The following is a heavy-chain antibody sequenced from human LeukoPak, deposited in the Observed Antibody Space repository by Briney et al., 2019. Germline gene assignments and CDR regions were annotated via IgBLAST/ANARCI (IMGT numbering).Heavy chain of an antibody. J-gene: IGHJ6*02. D-gene: IGHD2-21*02. CDR3: ARDGGDLMSLTDYYYYGMDV. V-gene: IGHV3-53*01. Sequence: GGSLRLSCAASGFTVSSNYMNWVRQAPGKGLEWVSVIYSDGNTYYADSVKGRFTISRDNSKNTLYLQMNSLRAEDTAVYYCARDGGDLMSLTDYYYYGMDVWGQGTTVTVSS. CDR2: IYSDGNT. CDR1: GFTVSSNY.